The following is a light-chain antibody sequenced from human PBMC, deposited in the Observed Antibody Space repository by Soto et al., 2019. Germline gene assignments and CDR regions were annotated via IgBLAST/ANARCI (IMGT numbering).Light chain of an antibody. J-gene: IGKJ5*01. Sequence: EIVLTQSPGALSLSPGERATLSCMASQSVRSTYLAWYQQSPGQAPRLLILGTSNRATGIPDRFSGSGSGTDFTLTISRLEPEDIGVYYCQQYGSSPTFGQGTRLEIK. CDR2: GTS. V-gene: IGKV3-20*01. CDR3: QQYGSSPT. CDR1: QSVRSTY.